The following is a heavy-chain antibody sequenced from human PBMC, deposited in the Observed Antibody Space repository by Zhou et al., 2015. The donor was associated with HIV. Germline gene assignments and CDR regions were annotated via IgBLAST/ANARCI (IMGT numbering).Heavy chain of an antibody. Sequence: EVQLVESGGGLVQPGRSLRLSCGASGFTFHDHAMHWVRQAPGRGLEWVSGISWNGGRTGYADSVKGRFTISRDSTKNTVYLYMNSLRVDDTATYYCAKGKASGLVDWFDPWGQGTLVTVSS. V-gene: IGHV3-9*01. CDR3: AKGKASGLVDWFDP. CDR1: GFTFHDHA. CDR2: ISWNGGRT. D-gene: IGHD3/OR15-3a*01. J-gene: IGHJ5*02.